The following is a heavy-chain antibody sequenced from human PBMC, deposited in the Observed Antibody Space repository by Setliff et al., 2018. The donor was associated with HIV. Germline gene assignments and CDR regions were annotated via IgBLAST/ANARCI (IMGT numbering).Heavy chain of an antibody. CDR1: GGSMRNIGYY. Sequence: ETLSLTCNVSGGSMRNIGYYWGWIRQPPGKGLEWIGSIFYGGSAFYNPSLKSRVTISVDTSKNQLSLDIRSVTAADTGVYFCARHLLDTSRNYDFYYMDVWGKGTAVTVSS. V-gene: IGHV4-39*01. CDR3: ARHLLDTSRNYDFYYMDV. CDR2: IFYGGSA. J-gene: IGHJ6*03. D-gene: IGHD3-10*01.